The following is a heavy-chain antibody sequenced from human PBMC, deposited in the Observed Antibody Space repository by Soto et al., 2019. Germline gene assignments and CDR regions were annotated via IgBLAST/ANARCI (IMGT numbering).Heavy chain of an antibody. Sequence: LSLTCTVSGGSTRNYFWTWIRQPPGKGLEWIGYIHYSGTTSFFPSYNPSLRSRVTISEDTSKNQFSLKLLSVTTADTAVYFCAAGEASSRNLAPYYLDFWGQGTLVTVSS. CDR2: IHYSGTT. CDR3: AAGEASSRNLAPYYLDF. D-gene: IGHD6-13*01. CDR1: GGSTRNYF. J-gene: IGHJ4*02. V-gene: IGHV4-59*01.